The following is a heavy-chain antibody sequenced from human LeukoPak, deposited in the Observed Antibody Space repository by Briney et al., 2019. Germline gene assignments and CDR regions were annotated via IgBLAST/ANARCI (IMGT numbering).Heavy chain of an antibody. CDR1: GFTFSSYA. Sequence: GGSLRLSCAASGFTFSSYAVNWVRQAPGKGLEWVSSIGVSSGSTYYADSVKGRFTISRDNAKNSLYLQMNSLRAEDTAVYYCARGVATMDSWGQGTLVTASS. V-gene: IGHV3-48*04. D-gene: IGHD2-15*01. CDR3: ARGVATMDS. J-gene: IGHJ4*02. CDR2: IGVSSGST.